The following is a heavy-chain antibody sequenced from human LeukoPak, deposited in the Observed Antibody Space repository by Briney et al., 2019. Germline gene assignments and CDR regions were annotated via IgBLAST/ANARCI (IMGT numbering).Heavy chain of an antibody. CDR1: GYLFTSYW. D-gene: IGHD3/OR15-3a*01. V-gene: IGHV5-51*01. J-gene: IGHJ5*02. CDR2: IYPGDSDT. CDR3: ARVSFDRAKLNWFDH. Sequence: GGALKISCQGSGYLFTSYWIGWVRQMPGKGLEWMGIIYPGDSDTRYSPSFQGLVTNSADKSVSTDYLQWSSLKASDTAKYDCARVSFDRAKLNWFDHWGQGTLVTVSS.